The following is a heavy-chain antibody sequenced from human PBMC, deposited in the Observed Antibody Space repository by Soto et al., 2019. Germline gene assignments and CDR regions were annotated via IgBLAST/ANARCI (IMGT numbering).Heavy chain of an antibody. CDR2: ISYDGSNK. CDR1: GFTFSSYG. J-gene: IGHJ3*02. V-gene: IGHV3-30*18. CDR3: AKDELSTAYDAFDI. Sequence: QVQLVESGGGVVQPGRSLRLSCAASGFTFSSYGMHWVRQAPGKGLEWVAVISYDGSNKYYADSVKGRFTISRDNSKNTLYLQMNSLRAKDTAVYYCAKDELSTAYDAFDIWGQGTMVTVSS. D-gene: IGHD4-4*01.